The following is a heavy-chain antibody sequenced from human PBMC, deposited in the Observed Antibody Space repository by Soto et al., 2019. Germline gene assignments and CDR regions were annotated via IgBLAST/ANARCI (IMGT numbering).Heavy chain of an antibody. CDR2: IWYDGSNK. D-gene: IGHD3-10*01. V-gene: IGHV3-33*01. CDR3: ARALRHSGGYYY. Sequence: PGGSLRLSCAASGFTFSSYGMHWVRQAPGKGLEWVAVIWYDGSNKYYADSVKGRFTISRDNSKNTLYLQMNSLRAEDTAVYYCARALRHSGGYYYWGQGTLVTVSS. J-gene: IGHJ4*02. CDR1: GFTFSSYG.